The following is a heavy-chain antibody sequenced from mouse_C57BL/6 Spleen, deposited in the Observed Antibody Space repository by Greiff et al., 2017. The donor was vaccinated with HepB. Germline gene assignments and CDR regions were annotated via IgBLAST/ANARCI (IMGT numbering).Heavy chain of an antibody. J-gene: IGHJ1*03. CDR2: INPNNGGT. CDR3: ARRYGSSYWYFDV. D-gene: IGHD1-1*01. CDR1: GYTFTDYN. V-gene: IGHV1-18*01. Sequence: EVQLQQSGPELVKPGASVKISCKASGYTFTDYNMDWVKQSHGKSLEWIGDINPNNGGTIYNQKFKGKATLTVDKSSSTAYMELRSLTSEDTAVYYCARRYGSSYWYFDVWGTGTTVTVSS.